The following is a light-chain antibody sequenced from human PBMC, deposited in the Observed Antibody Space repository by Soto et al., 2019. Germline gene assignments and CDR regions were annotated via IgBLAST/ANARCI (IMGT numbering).Light chain of an antibody. CDR1: SGHSSYA. CDR3: QTWGTGIRVV. CDR2: LNSDGSH. V-gene: IGLV4-69*01. Sequence: QSVLTQSPSASASLGASVKLTCTLSSGHSSYAIAWHQQQPEKGPRYLMKLNSDGSHSKGDGIPDRFSGSSSGAERYLTIPSLQSEDEADYYCQTWGTGIRVVFGGGTKLTLL. J-gene: IGLJ2*01.